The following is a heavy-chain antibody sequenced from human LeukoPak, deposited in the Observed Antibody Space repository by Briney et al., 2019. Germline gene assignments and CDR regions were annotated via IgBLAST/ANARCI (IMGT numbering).Heavy chain of an antibody. D-gene: IGHD7-27*01. Sequence: ASVKVSCKTSGYSGNFYGITWVRQAPGQGLEWMGWITPNSDGTDYAQKFQGRVTMTRDTSITTAYMELSSLRSDDTAVYYCARSPVGLGFFDYWGQGTLVTVSS. J-gene: IGHJ4*02. CDR3: ARSPVGLGFFDY. CDR1: GYSGNFYG. CDR2: ITPNSDGT. V-gene: IGHV1-2*02.